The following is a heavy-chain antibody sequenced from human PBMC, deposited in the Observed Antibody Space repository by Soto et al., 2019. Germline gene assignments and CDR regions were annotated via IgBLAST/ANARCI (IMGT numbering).Heavy chain of an antibody. CDR1: GGTFSSYA. V-gene: IGHV1-69*13. J-gene: IGHJ5*02. Sequence: ASVKVSCKASGGTFSSYAISWVRQAPGQGLEWMGGIIPIFGTANYAQKFQGRVTITADESTSTAYMELSSLRSGDTAVYYCARDSLVYSTFKRLNWFDPWGQGTLVTVSS. D-gene: IGHD2-8*01. CDR2: IIPIFGTA. CDR3: ARDSLVYSTFKRLNWFDP.